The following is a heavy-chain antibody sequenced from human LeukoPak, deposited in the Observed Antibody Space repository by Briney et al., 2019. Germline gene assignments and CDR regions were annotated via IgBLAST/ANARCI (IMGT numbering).Heavy chain of an antibody. V-gene: IGHV4-59*08. Sequence: KSSETLPLTCTVSGGSISSYYWSWIRQPPGKGPEWIGYIYYSGSTNYNPSLKSRVTISVDTSKNQFSLKLSSVTAADTAVYFCARRSIAAAATLDYWGQGILVTVSS. CDR2: IYYSGST. CDR1: GGSISSYY. CDR3: ARRSIAAAATLDY. D-gene: IGHD6-13*01. J-gene: IGHJ4*02.